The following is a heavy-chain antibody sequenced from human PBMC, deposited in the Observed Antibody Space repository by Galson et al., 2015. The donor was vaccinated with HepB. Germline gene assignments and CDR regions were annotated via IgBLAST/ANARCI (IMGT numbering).Heavy chain of an antibody. J-gene: IGHJ4*02. V-gene: IGHV4-59*08. Sequence: SETLSLTCSVSGDSINSYYWSWIRQPPGKGLEWIGYIYYSGSTNYNPSLKSRVTISVDTSKNQFSLKLSSVTAADTAVYYCARQRGPKIPFDYWGQGALVTVSS. CDR1: GDSINSYY. CDR3: ARQRGPKIPFDY. CDR2: IYYSGST.